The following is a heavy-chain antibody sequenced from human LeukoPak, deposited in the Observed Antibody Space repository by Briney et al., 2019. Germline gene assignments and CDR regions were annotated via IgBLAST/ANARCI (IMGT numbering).Heavy chain of an antibody. V-gene: IGHV3-20*04. CDR2: INWNGDST. Sequence: GGSLRLSCAASGFTFDDYGMSWVRQGPGKGLEWVSGINWNGDSTGYADSLKGRFTISRDHAKNSLYLQMNSLRAEDTALYYCARDYRDTAMVTWFDPWGQGTLVTVSS. CDR3: ARDYRDTAMVTWFDP. D-gene: IGHD5-18*01. CDR1: GFTFDDYG. J-gene: IGHJ5*02.